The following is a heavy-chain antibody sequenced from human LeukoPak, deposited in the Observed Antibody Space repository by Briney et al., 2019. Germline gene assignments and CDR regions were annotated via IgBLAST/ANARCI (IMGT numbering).Heavy chain of an antibody. CDR3: ARWNYYESSRAFDI. J-gene: IGHJ3*02. V-gene: IGHV4-59*01. D-gene: IGHD3-22*01. CDR1: GVSINSYY. CDR2: IYYSGNT. Sequence: SETLSLTCTVSGVSINSYYWSWIRQPPGKGLEWIGYIYYSGNTNYNPSLKSRVTISVDTSKNHFSLKLNSVTAADTAMYYCARWNYYESSRAFDIWGQGTMVTVSS.